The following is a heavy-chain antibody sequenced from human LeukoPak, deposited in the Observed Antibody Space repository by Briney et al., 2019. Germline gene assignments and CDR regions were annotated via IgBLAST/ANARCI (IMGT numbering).Heavy chain of an antibody. CDR1: GYTFTGYY. CDR2: INPNSGGT. CDR3: SRDTRAADAEYFQH. D-gene: IGHD2-15*01. V-gene: IGHV1-2*02. Sequence: ASVKVSCKASGYTFTGYYMHWVRQAPGQGLEWMGWINPNSGGTNYARKFQGRVTMTRDTSISTAYMELSRLRSDDTAVYYCSRDTRAADAEYFQHWGQGTLVIVSS. J-gene: IGHJ1*01.